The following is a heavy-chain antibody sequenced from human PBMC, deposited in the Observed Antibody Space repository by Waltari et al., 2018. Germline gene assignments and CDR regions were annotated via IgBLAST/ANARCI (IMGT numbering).Heavy chain of an antibody. CDR1: GGSISSSSYY. D-gene: IGHD6-13*01. Sequence: QLQLQESGPGLVKPSETLSLTCTVSGGSISSSSYYWGWIRQPPGKGLEWIGSIYYSGSTYYNPSLKSRVTIAVDTSKNQFSLKLSSVTAADTAVYYCAQIAAAVFDYWGQGTLVTVSS. CDR3: AQIAAAVFDY. J-gene: IGHJ4*02. V-gene: IGHV4-39*01. CDR2: IYYSGST.